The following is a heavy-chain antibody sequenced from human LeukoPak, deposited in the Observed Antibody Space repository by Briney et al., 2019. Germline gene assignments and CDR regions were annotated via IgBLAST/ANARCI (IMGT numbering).Heavy chain of an antibody. D-gene: IGHD3-3*01. Sequence: SETLSLTCAVYGGSFSGYYWSWIRQPPGKGLEWIGEINHSGSTNYNPSLKSRVTISVDTSKNQFSLKLSSVTAADTAVYYCARHVPYDFWSGYGNWFDPWGQGTLVTVSS. CDR1: GGSFSGYY. CDR2: INHSGST. V-gene: IGHV4-34*01. J-gene: IGHJ5*02. CDR3: ARHVPYDFWSGYGNWFDP.